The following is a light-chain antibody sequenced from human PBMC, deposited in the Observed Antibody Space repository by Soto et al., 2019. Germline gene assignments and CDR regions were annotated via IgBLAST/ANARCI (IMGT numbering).Light chain of an antibody. CDR1: QSVSSSY. CDR3: QQYGSSPLT. CDR2: GAS. V-gene: IGKV3-20*01. J-gene: IGKJ4*01. Sequence: EIVLTQSPGTLSLSPGERATLSCRASQSVSSSYLSWYQQTPGQAHRLLIDGASSRATGIPDSFSGSGSGKDFTLTISRLEPEDFAVYYCQQYGSSPLTFGGGTKVEIK.